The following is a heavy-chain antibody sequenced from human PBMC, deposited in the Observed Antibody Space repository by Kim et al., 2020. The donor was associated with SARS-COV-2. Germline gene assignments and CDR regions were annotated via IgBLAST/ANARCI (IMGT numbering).Heavy chain of an antibody. V-gene: IGHV1-8*01. Sequence: ASVKVSCKASGFTLTTYEINWVRQATGQGLEWMGWLDPNSGNTGYAQKFQGRFTMTRSISTNTAYMELSSLKFEDTAVYYCVREVDNWDFDYWGQGTLVTVSS. CDR3: VREVDNWDFDY. CDR1: GFTLTTYE. J-gene: IGHJ4*02. D-gene: IGHD1-1*01. CDR2: LDPNSGNT.